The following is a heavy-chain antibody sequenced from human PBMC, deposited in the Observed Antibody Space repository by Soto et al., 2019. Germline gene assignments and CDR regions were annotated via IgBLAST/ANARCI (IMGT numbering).Heavy chain of an antibody. J-gene: IGHJ2*01. V-gene: IGHV1-18*01. CDR3: ARVVRGYWYFDL. D-gene: IGHD3-10*01. CDR1: GYTFTSYD. Sequence: GASVKVSCKASGYTFTSYDINWVRQATGQGLEWMGWISANSGNTNYAQKLQGRVTMTRDTSTSTAYMELRSLRSDDTAVYYCARVVRGYWYFDLWGRGTLVTVSS. CDR2: ISANSGNT.